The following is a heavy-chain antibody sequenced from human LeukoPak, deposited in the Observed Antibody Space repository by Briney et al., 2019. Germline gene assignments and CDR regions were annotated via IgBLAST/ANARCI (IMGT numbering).Heavy chain of an antibody. J-gene: IGHJ6*03. Sequence: GESLKISCKGSGYRFTDYWIGWVRQMPGKGLEWMGIIYPGDYDTRYSTSFQGQVTISVDKSISTAYLQWSRLKASDTAMYYCVSSSSRVYYYYMDVWGKGTTVTVSS. CDR2: IYPGDYDT. CDR3: VSSSSRVYYYYMDV. CDR1: GYRFTDYW. V-gene: IGHV5-51*01. D-gene: IGHD6-6*01.